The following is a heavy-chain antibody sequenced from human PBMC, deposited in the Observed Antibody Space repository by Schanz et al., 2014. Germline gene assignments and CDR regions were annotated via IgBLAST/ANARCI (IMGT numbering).Heavy chain of an antibody. CDR1: GGTFSSYS. CDR3: ARGGGPEDVFDI. Sequence: QVQLVQSGAEVKKPGSSVKVSCKASGGTFSSYSINWVRQAPGQGLEWMGRIIPILGIANYAQKFQGRVTITADKSTFTAYMDVSSLRSDDTAVYYCARGGGPEDVFDIWGQGTILTVSS. V-gene: IGHV1-69*02. J-gene: IGHJ3*02. D-gene: IGHD2-15*01. CDR2: IIPILGIA.